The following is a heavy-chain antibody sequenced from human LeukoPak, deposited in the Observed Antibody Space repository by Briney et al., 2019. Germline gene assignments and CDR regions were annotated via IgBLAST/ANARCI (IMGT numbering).Heavy chain of an antibody. J-gene: IGHJ4*02. CDR2: INSDGSST. CDR1: GFTFSSYW. Sequence: GGSLRLSCAASGFTFSSYWMHWVRQAPGKGLVWVSRINSDGSSTSYADSVKGRFTISRDNAKNTLYLRMNSLRAEDTAVYYCARDLRIWFGELSYFDYWGQGTLVTVSS. D-gene: IGHD3-10*01. CDR3: ARDLRIWFGELSYFDY. V-gene: IGHV3-74*01.